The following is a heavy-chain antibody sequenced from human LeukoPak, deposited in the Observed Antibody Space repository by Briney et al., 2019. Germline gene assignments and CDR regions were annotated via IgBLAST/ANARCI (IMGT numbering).Heavy chain of an antibody. V-gene: IGHV4-4*02. CDR2: IYHSGST. CDR1: GGSISSSNW. Sequence: SETLSLTCAVSGGSISSSNWWSWVRQPPGKGLEWIGEIYHSGSTNYNPSLKSRVTISVDKSKNRFSLKLTSVTAADTAVYYCARGGIAVAGPSHYYYYGMDVWGKGTTVTVSS. CDR3: ARGGIAVAGPSHYYYYGMDV. J-gene: IGHJ6*04. D-gene: IGHD6-19*01.